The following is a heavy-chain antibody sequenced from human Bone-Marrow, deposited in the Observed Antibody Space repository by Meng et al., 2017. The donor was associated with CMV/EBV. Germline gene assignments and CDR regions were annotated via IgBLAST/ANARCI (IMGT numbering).Heavy chain of an antibody. CDR3: AGDSSGYHLDY. D-gene: IGHD3-22*01. CDR1: GFTVSSNY. Sequence: GGSLRLSCAASGFTVSSNYMTWVRQAPGKGLEWVSVIYSAGSTVYADSVKGRFTISRDNSKNTLYLQMNSLRAEDTAVYYCAGDSSGYHLDYWGQGTLVTVSS. CDR2: IYSAGST. V-gene: IGHV3-53*05. J-gene: IGHJ4*02.